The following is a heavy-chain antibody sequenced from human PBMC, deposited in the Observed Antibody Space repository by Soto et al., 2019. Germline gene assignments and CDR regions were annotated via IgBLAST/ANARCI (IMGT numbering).Heavy chain of an antibody. CDR1: GGSISSGDYY. CDR3: ARDGNDTAMDGYWYFDL. D-gene: IGHD5-18*01. V-gene: IGHV4-30-4*01. CDR2: IYYSGST. Sequence: QVQLQESGPGLVKPSQTLSLTCTVSGGSISSGDYYWSWIRQPPGKGLEWIGYIYYSGSTYYNPSLKSRVTISVDTSKNQFSLKLSSVTAADTAVYYCARDGNDTAMDGYWYFDLWGRGTLVTVSS. J-gene: IGHJ2*01.